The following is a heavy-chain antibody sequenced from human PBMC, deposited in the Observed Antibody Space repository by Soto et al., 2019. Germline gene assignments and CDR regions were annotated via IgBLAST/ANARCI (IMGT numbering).Heavy chain of an antibody. CDR1: GYTFTSYD. CDR2: MNPNSGNT. V-gene: IGHV1-8*01. D-gene: IGHD6-6*01. J-gene: IGHJ6*02. CDR3: EKLEYSSYYYYGMDV. Sequence: ASVKVSCKASGYTFTSYDINWVRQATGQGLEWMGWMNPNSGNTGYAQKFQGRVTMTEDTSTDTAYMELSSLRSEDTAVYYCEKLEYSSYYYYGMDVWGQGTTVTVSS.